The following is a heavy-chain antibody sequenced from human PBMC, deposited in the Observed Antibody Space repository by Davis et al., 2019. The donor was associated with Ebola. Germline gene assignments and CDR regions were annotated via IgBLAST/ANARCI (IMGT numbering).Heavy chain of an antibody. CDR3: ARAYGGRQYG. CDR2: ISGSSINI. D-gene: IGHD4-23*01. Sequence: GESLKISCAASGLTFSTYNMNWVRQAPGKGLEWVSSISGSSINIYYADSVKGRFTISRDNAKNSLYLQMNSLRDEDTAVYYCARAYGGRQYGWGQGTLVTVSS. CDR1: GLTFSTYN. V-gene: IGHV3-48*02. J-gene: IGHJ4*02.